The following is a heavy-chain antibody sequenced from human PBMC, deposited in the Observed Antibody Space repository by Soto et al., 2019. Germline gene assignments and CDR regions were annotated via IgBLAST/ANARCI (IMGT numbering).Heavy chain of an antibody. CDR3: AKDIGWRDYYYYGMDV. D-gene: IGHD6-19*01. CDR1: GFTFDDYA. Sequence: PGGSLRLSCAASGFTFDDYAMHWVRQAPGKGLEWVSGISWNSGSIGYADSVKGRFTISRDNAKNSLYLQMNSLRAEDTALFYCAKDIGWRDYYYYGMDVWGQGTKVTVSS. CDR2: ISWNSGSI. V-gene: IGHV3-9*01. J-gene: IGHJ6*02.